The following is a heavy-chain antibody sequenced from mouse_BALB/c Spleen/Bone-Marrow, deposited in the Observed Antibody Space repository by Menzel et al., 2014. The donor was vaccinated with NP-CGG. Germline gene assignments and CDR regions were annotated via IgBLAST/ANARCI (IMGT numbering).Heavy chain of an antibody. V-gene: IGHV5-17*02. Sequence: EVQLQESGGGLVQPGGSRKLSCAASGFTFSSFGMHWVRQAPEKGLEWVAYISSGSSTIFYADTVKGRFTVSRDNPKNTLSLQMTSLRSEDTAMYYCTRGGNWDDFDYWGQGTTLTVSS. CDR1: GFTFSSFG. CDR2: ISSGSSTI. D-gene: IGHD4-1*01. J-gene: IGHJ2*01. CDR3: TRGGNWDDFDY.